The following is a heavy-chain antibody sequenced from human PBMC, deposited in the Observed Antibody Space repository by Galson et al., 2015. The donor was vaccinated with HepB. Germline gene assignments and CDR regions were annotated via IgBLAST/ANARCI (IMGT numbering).Heavy chain of an antibody. CDR2: IIPILGIA. CDR3: ARVVTTWGQRYWYFDL. D-gene: IGHD2-21*02. J-gene: IGHJ2*01. Sequence: SVKVSCKASGGTFSSYAISWVRQAPGQGLEWMGRIIPILGIANYAQKFQGRVTITADKSTSTAYMELSSLRSEDTAVYYCARVVTTWGQRYWYFDLWGRGTLVTVSS. CDR1: GGTFSSYA. V-gene: IGHV1-69*04.